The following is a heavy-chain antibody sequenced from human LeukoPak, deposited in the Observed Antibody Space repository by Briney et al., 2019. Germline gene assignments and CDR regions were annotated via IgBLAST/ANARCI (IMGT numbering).Heavy chain of an antibody. V-gene: IGHV4-59*01. CDR1: GGSISSYY. J-gene: IGHJ6*03. Sequence: SETLSLTCTVSGGSISSYYWSWIRQPPGKGLEWIGYIYYSGSTNYNPTLKSRVTISVDTSKNQFSLKLSSVTAADAAVYYCARVRDGYRGYYYYMDVWGKGTTVTVSS. CDR2: IYYSGST. D-gene: IGHD5-24*01. CDR3: ARVRDGYRGYYYYMDV.